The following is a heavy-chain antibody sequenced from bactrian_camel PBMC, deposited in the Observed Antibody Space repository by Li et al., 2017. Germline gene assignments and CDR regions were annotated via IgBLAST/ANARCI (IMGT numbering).Heavy chain of an antibody. V-gene: IGHV3S53*01. CDR2: IDTDGRT. CDR1: KYVYRRMC. Sequence: HVQLVESGGGSVQAGGSLRLSCTRSKYVYRRMCVARFRQAPGAEREGVATIDTDGRTDYIDSVKGRFTISKDNAKDTLFLQMNSLRPEDTAMYYCATDRMRPCRRVIYGCTWSGLGYLGQGTQVTVS. J-gene: IGHJ4*01. CDR3: ATDRMRPCRRVIYGCTWSGLGY. D-gene: IGHD6*01.